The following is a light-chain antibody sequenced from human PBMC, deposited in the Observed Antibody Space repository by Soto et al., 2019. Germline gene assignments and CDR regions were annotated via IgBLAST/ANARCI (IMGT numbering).Light chain of an antibody. V-gene: IGLV2-8*01. CDR2: EVS. CDR3: SSYAGSNFYV. Sequence: QSALTQPPSASGSPGQSVTISCTGTSSDVGGYNYVSWYQQHPGKAPKVMIYEVSKRPSGVPDRFSGSKSGNTAPLTVSGLQAEDEADYYCSSYAGSNFYVFGSGTKVTVL. J-gene: IGLJ1*01. CDR1: SSDVGGYNY.